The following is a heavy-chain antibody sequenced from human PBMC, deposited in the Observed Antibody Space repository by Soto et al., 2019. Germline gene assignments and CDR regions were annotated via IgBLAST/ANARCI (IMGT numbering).Heavy chain of an antibody. CDR1: GGSFSDYY. CDR3: ARGHHLRILATPRGFDY. Sequence: QVQLQQRGAGLLKPSETLSLTCAVSGGSFSDYYWSWIRQPPGKGLEWLGEINHSGGSNYNPSLKSRVTIPVDTSKNQFSLNLRSGTAADTAVYYCARGHHLRILATPRGFDYWGQGSLVTVSS. CDR2: INHSGGS. V-gene: IGHV4-34*01. J-gene: IGHJ4*02. D-gene: IGHD3-3*01.